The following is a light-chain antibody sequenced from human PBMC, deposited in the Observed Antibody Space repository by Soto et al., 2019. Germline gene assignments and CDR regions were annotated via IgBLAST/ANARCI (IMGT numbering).Light chain of an antibody. CDR2: DAS. J-gene: IGKJ3*01. Sequence: EIVLTQSPATLSLSPGERATLSCRASQSVSSYLAWYQQKPGQAPRLLIYDASNRATGIPARFSGSGSGTDFTLTISSLGPEDFGVYYCQQRSNWLFTFGPGTKVDIK. CDR3: QQRSNWLFT. CDR1: QSVSSY. V-gene: IGKV3-11*01.